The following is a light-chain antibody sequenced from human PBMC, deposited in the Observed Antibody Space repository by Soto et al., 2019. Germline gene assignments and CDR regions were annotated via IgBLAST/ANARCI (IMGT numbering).Light chain of an antibody. CDR1: QSISTS. CDR2: KAS. J-gene: IGKJ1*01. CDR3: QQYNTYSRT. V-gene: IGKV1-5*03. Sequence: DIQMTQSPSTLSASVGDRVTVTCRASQSISTSLAWYQQKPGKAPKLLIYKASNLESGGPSRFSGSGSGTEFTLTISSLQTDDFATYYCQQYNTYSRTFGQGTKVVIK.